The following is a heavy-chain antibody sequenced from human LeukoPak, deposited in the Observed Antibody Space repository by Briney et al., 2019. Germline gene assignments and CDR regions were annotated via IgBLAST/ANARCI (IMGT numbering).Heavy chain of an antibody. CDR1: GYTFTSYY. Sequence: ASVKVSCKASGYTFTSYYMHWVRQAPGQGLEWMGIINPSGGSTSYAQKFQGRVTMTRDMSTSTVYMELSSLRSEDMAVYYCAREGPTYSSSWFVGLLGFDYWGQGTLVTVSS. V-gene: IGHV1-46*01. D-gene: IGHD6-13*01. CDR2: INPSGGST. CDR3: AREGPTYSSSWFVGLLGFDY. J-gene: IGHJ4*02.